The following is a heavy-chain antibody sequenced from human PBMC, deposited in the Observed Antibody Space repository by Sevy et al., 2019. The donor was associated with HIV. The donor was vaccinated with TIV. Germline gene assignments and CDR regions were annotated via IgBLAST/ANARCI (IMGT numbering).Heavy chain of an antibody. D-gene: IGHD3-10*01. CDR1: GFTFSSYE. V-gene: IGHV3-48*03. J-gene: IGHJ4*02. Sequence: GGSLRLSCAASGFTFSSYEMNWVRQAPGKGLEWVSYISSSGSTIYYADSVKGRFTISRDNSKNTLYLQMISLRAEDTAVYYCAKDRVSGTYYTGDFDYWGQGTLVTVSS. CDR3: AKDRVSGTYYTGDFDY. CDR2: ISSSGSTI.